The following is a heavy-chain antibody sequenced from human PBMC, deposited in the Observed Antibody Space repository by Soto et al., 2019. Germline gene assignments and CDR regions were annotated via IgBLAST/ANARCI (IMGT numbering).Heavy chain of an antibody. CDR1: GFTVSSHY. Sequence: XVSLRLPGAASGFTVSSHYMTWVRQPPGRGLEWVSIIYSSESTFYADSVTGRFTISRDNSKNTGYLHMTSRRAEDTAVYYCATPVARLIAFNMWGQGTKVTVS. V-gene: IGHV3-53*01. J-gene: IGHJ3*02. D-gene: IGHD5-12*01. CDR3: ATPVARLIAFNM. CDR2: IYSSEST.